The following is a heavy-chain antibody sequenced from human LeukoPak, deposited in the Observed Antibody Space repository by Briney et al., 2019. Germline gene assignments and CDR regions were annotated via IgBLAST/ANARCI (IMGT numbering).Heavy chain of an antibody. D-gene: IGHD2-2*02. V-gene: IGHV1-18*01. CDR1: GYTFTCYG. CDR2: ISAYNGNT. J-gene: IGHJ5*02. CDR3: ARDGYCSSTSCFTYNWFDP. Sequence: ASVRVSCKASGYTFTCYGISWVRQAPGQGLEWMGWISAYNGNTNYAQKLQGRVTMTTDTSTSTAYMELRSLRSDDTAVYYCARDGYCSSTSCFTYNWFDPWGQGTLVTVSS.